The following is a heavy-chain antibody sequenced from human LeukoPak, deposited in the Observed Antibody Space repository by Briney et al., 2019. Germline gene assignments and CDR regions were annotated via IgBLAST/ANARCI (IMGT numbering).Heavy chain of an antibody. Sequence: GGSLRLSCVASGFTFSSYSMNWVRQAPGKGLEWVSSISSSSSYIYYADSVKGRFTISRDNAKNSLYLQMNSLRAEDTAVYYCARDRDSGSYYDAFDIWGQGTMVTVSS. D-gene: IGHD1-26*01. CDR1: GFTFSSYS. CDR3: ARDRDSGSYYDAFDI. V-gene: IGHV3-21*01. CDR2: ISSSSSYI. J-gene: IGHJ3*02.